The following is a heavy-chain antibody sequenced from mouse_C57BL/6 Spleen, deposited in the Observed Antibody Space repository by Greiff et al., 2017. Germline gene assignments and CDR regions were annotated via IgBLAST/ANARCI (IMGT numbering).Heavy chain of an antibody. CDR2: IDPSDSYT. Sequence: VQLQQSGAELVMPGASVKLSCKASGYTFTSYWMHWVKQRPGQGLEWIGEIDPSDSYTNYNQKFKGKSTLTVDKSSSTAYMQLSSLTSEDTAVYYCALYYYGRFDYWGQGTTLTVSS. V-gene: IGHV1-69*01. D-gene: IGHD1-1*01. J-gene: IGHJ2*01. CDR1: GYTFTSYW. CDR3: ALYYYGRFDY.